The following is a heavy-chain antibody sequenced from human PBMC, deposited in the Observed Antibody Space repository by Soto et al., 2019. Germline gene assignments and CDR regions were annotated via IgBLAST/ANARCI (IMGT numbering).Heavy chain of an antibody. J-gene: IGHJ4*02. Sequence: PSETLSLTCTVSGGSISSYYWSWIRQPPGKGLEWIGYIYYSGSTNYNPSLKSRVTISVDTSTNQCSLTLSSMTAADTAVYYCALRSMAVVPDYWGQGTLVTVSS. D-gene: IGHD3-22*01. CDR1: GGSISSYY. CDR3: ALRSMAVVPDY. CDR2: IYYSGST. V-gene: IGHV4-59*01.